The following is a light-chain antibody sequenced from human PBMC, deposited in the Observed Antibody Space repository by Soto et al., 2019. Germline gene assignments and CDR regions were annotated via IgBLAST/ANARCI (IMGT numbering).Light chain of an antibody. J-gene: IGLJ1*01. V-gene: IGLV2-14*01. CDR2: DVS. CDR1: SSDVGGYSY. Sequence: QSALTQPASVSGSPGQSITISCTGTSSDVGGYSYVSWYQQLPGKAPKLMIYDVSDRPSGVSNRFSGSKSGNTASLTISGLQAEDEADYYCSSYTSSSLYVFGTGTTSPS. CDR3: SSYTSSSLYV.